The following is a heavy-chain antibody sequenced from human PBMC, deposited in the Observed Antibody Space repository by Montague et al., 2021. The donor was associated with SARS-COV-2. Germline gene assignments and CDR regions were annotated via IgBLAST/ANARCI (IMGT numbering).Heavy chain of an antibody. J-gene: IGHJ6*04. CDR1: GGSLSGYY. V-gene: IGHV4-34*01. CDR2: ISHSGST. Sequence: SETLSLTCAGYGGSLSGYYGSGIRQTPGEGLEWIAEISHSGSTSYNPSLKSRVTISVDTSKNQFSLKLSSATAADTAVYYCARVPYRLLFVPRYYGMDVWGKGTTVTVSS. CDR3: ARVPYRLLFVPRYYGMDV. D-gene: IGHD2-2*01.